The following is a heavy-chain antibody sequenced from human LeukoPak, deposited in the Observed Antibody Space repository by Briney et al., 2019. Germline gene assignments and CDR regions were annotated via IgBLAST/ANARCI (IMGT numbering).Heavy chain of an antibody. CDR2: IYYSGST. D-gene: IGHD3-22*01. J-gene: IGHJ4*02. Sequence: PPETLSLTCTVSGGSISSYYWSWIRQPPGKGLEWIGYIYYSGSTNYNPSLKSRVTISVDTSKNQFSLKLSSVTAADTAVYYCARNYDSSGYYPTYFDYWGQGTLVTVSS. CDR3: ARNYDSSGYYPTYFDY. CDR1: GGSISSYY. V-gene: IGHV4-59*08.